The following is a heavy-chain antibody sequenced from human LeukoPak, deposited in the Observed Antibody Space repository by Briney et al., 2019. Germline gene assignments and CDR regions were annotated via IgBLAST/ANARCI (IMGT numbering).Heavy chain of an antibody. D-gene: IGHD6-13*01. V-gene: IGHV4-59*08. CDR3: ARRVAVAPFYGMDV. CDR1: GGSISSYY. CDR2: IYHSGST. Sequence: ASETLSLTCTVSGGSISSYYWTWIRQPPGKGLEWIGYIYHSGSTNYNPPLKSRVTISLDTSKNQFSLKLTSVSAAATAVYYCARRVAVAPFYGMDVWGQGTTVTVSS. J-gene: IGHJ6*02.